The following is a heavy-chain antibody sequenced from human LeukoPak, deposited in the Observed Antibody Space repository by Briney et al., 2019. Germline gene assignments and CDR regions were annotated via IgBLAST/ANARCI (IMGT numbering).Heavy chain of an antibody. V-gene: IGHV3-9*01. CDR1: GFTFDDYA. D-gene: IGHD2-8*02. Sequence: PGGSLRLSCAASGFTFDDYAMHWVRQAPGKGLEWVSGISWNSGSIGYADSVKGRFTISRDNAKNSLYLQMNSLRAEDTALCYCAKDRGPYWEYGMDVWGQGTTVTVSS. CDR3: AKDRGPYWEYGMDV. CDR2: ISWNSGSI. J-gene: IGHJ6*02.